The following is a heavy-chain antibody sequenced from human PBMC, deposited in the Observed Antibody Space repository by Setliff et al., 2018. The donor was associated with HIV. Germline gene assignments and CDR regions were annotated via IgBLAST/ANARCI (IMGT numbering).Heavy chain of an antibody. CDR1: GFTFSSYG. V-gene: IGHV3-30*02. D-gene: IGHD3-22*01. CDR2: IRYDGSNK. J-gene: IGHJ6*03. CDR3: AKQGSGYDYYYMDV. Sequence: GESLKISCAASGFTFSSYGMHWVRQAPGKGLAWVAFIRYDGSNKYYADSVKGRFTISRDNSKNTLYLQMNSLRAEDTAVYYCAKQGSGYDYYYMDVWGKGTTVTVSS.